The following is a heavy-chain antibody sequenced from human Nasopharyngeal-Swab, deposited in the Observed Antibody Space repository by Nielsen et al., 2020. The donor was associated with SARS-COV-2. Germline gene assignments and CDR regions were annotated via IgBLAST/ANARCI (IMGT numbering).Heavy chain of an antibody. CDR3: AREGTIGTTGEGHDY. CDR1: GFTFSSYG. J-gene: IGHJ4*02. CDR2: IWYDGSNK. V-gene: IGHV3-33*01. D-gene: IGHD1-7*01. Sequence: GESLKISCAASGFTFSSYGMHWVRQAPGKGLEWVAVIWYDGSNKYYADSVKGRFTISRDNSKNTLYLQMNSLRVEDTAVYYCAREGTIGTTGEGHDYWGQGTLVTVSS.